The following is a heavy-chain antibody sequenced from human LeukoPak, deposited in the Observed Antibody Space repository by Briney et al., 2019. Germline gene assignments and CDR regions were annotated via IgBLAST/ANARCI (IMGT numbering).Heavy chain of an antibody. CDR1: GFTFSSYG. CDR2: ISYDGSNK. V-gene: IGHV3-30*18. J-gene: IGHJ3*02. CDR3: AKGDLWFGDPGDAFDI. Sequence: GRSLRLSCAASGFTFSSYGMHWVRQAPGKGLEWVAVISYDGSNKYYADSVKGRFTISRDNSKNTLYLQMNSLRAEDTAVYYCAKGDLWFGDPGDAFDIWGQGTMVTLSS. D-gene: IGHD3-10*01.